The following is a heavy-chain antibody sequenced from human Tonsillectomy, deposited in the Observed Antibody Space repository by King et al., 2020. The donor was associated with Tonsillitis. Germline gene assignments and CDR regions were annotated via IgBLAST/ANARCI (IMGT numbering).Heavy chain of an antibody. CDR3: AKDEESGSYFVS. V-gene: IGHV3-23*04. CDR1: GFSFRSYA. J-gene: IGHJ4*02. D-gene: IGHD1-26*01. CDR2: IGGGGSVS. Sequence: VQLVESGGGLLQPGGPLRLSCAASGFSFRSYAMSWVRRAPGKGLEWVSTIGGGGSVSYSPDSLKGRFTISRDNSKNTLYLQIHSLRPEDTAVYYCAKDEESGSYFVSWGQGTLVTVSS.